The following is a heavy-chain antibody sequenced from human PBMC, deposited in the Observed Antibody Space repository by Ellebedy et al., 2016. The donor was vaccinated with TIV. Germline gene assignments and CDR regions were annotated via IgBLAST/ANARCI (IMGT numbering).Heavy chain of an antibody. CDR3: AKSIVGAIPVDY. V-gene: IGHV3-74*03. J-gene: IGHJ4*02. D-gene: IGHD1-26*01. CDR1: GFTFRSDW. Sequence: GGSLRLSXAASGFTFRSDWMHWVRQAPGKGLVWVSRINSDGSDTKYADSVKGRFTISRDNSKNTLYLQMNSLRAEDTAVYYCAKSIVGAIPVDYWGQGTLVTVSS. CDR2: INSDGSDT.